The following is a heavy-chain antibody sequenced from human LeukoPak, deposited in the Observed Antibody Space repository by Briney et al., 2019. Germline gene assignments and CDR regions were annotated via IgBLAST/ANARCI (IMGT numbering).Heavy chain of an antibody. CDR3: AREDSGSYYNFYYFYMDV. Sequence: PSETLSLTCTVSGYSISSGYYWGWIRQPPGKGLEWIGSMYHTGSTYYNPSLKSRVTISVDTSKNQFYLKLSSVTAADTAVYYCAREDSGSYYNFYYFYMDVWGKGTTVTISS. CDR1: GYSISSGYY. CDR2: MYHTGST. J-gene: IGHJ6*03. D-gene: IGHD3-10*01. V-gene: IGHV4-38-2*02.